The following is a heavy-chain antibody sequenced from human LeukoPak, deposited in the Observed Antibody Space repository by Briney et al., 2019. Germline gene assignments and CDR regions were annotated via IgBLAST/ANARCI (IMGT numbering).Heavy chain of an antibody. CDR2: IIPIFGTA. CDR1: GGTFSSYA. CDR3: AREWLAGPPSWFDP. J-gene: IGHJ5*02. V-gene: IGHV1-69*13. Sequence: SVKVSCKASGGTFSSYAISWVRQAPGQGLEWMGGIIPIFGTANYAQKFQGRVTITADESTGTAYMELSSLRSEDTAVYYCAREWLAGPPSWFDPWGQGTLVTVSS. D-gene: IGHD6-19*01.